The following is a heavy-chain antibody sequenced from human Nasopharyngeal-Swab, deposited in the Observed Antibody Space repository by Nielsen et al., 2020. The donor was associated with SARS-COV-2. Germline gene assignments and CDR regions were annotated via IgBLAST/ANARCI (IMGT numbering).Heavy chain of an antibody. CDR1: GGTFSTYG. V-gene: IGHV1-69*13. Sequence: SVKVSCKASGGTFSTYGISWVRQAPGQGLEWMGGIIPMFHRANYAQKFQGRVTITADESTSTASMELSSLRSEDTAVYYCARQERGSGYSDAFDIWGQWTMVTVSS. CDR3: ARQERGSGYSDAFDI. CDR2: IIPMFHRA. D-gene: IGHD3-22*01. J-gene: IGHJ3*02.